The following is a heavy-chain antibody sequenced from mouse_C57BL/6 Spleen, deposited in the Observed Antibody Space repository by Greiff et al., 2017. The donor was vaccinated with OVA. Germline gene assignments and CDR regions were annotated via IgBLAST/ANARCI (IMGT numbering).Heavy chain of an antibody. CDR2: INPNNGGT. V-gene: IGHV1-22*01. D-gene: IGHD1-1*01. CDR3: ARSYYGSSYWFAY. CDR1: GYTFTDYN. Sequence: DVQLQESGPELVKPGASVKMSCKASGYTFTDYNMHWVKQSPGKSLEWIGYINPNNGGTSYNQKFKGKATLTVNNSSSTAYMQLRSLTSEDSAVYYCARSYYGSSYWFAYWGQGTLVTVSA. J-gene: IGHJ3*01.